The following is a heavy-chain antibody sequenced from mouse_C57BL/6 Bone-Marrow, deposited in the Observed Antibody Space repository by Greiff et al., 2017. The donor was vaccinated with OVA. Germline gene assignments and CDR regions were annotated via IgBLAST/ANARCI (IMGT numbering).Heavy chain of an antibody. CDR3: ARSGPGTWFAY. J-gene: IGHJ3*01. D-gene: IGHD3-2*02. CDR2: IHPNSGST. V-gene: IGHV1-64*01. CDR1: GYTFTSYW. Sequence: VKLQQPGAELVKPGASVKLSCKASGYTFTSYWMHWVKQRPGQGLEWIGMIHPNSGSTNYNEKFKSKATLTVDKSSSTAYMQLSSLTSEDSAVYYCARSGPGTWFAYWGQGTLVTVSA.